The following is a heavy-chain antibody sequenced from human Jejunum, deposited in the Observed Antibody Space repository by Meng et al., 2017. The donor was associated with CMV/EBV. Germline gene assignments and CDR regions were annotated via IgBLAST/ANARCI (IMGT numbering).Heavy chain of an antibody. J-gene: IGHJ6*02. Sequence: ASEFTVSNNYMTWVRQAPGKGLEWVSIIYRGGKTSYADSVKGRFTISRDNSKNTVSLQMNSLRPEDTAVYYCARATTGYYYYGLNVWGQGTTVTVSS. CDR1: EFTVSNNY. CDR2: IYRGGKT. CDR3: ARATTGYYYYGLNV. V-gene: IGHV3-66*02. D-gene: IGHD4-11*01.